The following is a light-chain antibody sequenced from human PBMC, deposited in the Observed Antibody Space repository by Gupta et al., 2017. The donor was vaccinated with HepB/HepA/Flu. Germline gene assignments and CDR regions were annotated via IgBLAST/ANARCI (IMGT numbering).Light chain of an antibody. Sequence: EILMTQSPATLSVSPGERVTLSFRASQTVTSNLAWYQQKPGQAPRLLIHDASTRATGTPARPSGSGSGTEFTLTSSSLQSEDFGVYYWQQCSNWPLTFGGGTKVEIK. CDR3: QQCSNWPLT. J-gene: IGKJ4*01. V-gene: IGKV3-15*01. CDR1: QTVTSN. CDR2: DAS.